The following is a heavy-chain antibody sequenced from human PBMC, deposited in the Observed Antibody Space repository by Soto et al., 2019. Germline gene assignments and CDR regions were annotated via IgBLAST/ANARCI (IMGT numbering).Heavy chain of an antibody. D-gene: IGHD4-17*01. J-gene: IGHJ2*01. V-gene: IGHV4-31*03. CDR3: ARDNGDSTPWYFDL. CDR1: GGSISSGGSY. CDR2: IYYSGST. Sequence: QVQLQESGPGLVKPSQTLSLTCTVSGGSISSGGSYWSWIRQHPGKGLEWIGYIYYSGSTYYNPSLKGRVTISVDTSKNQFSLKLSSVTAADTAVYYCARDNGDSTPWYFDLWGRGTLVTVSS.